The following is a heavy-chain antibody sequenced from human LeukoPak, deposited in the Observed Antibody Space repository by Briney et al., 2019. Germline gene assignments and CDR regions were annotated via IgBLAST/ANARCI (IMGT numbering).Heavy chain of an antibody. CDR1: GYTFTGYY. V-gene: IGHV1-2*02. J-gene: IGHJ6*03. Sequence: ASVKVSCKASGYTFTGYYIHWVRQAPGQGLEWMGWINPNSGGTNYAQKFQGRVTMTRDTSISTAYMELSRLRSDDTAVYYCAREAHYSGYDYDYYYMDVWGKGTTVTVSS. CDR2: INPNSGGT. D-gene: IGHD5-12*01. CDR3: AREAHYSGYDYDYYYMDV.